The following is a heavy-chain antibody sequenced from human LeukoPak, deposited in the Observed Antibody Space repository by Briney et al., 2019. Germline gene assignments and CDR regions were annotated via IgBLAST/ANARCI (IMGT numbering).Heavy chain of an antibody. D-gene: IGHD6-19*01. CDR1: GFTFSSYA. Sequence: PGGSLRLSCAASGFTFSSYAMHWVRQAPGKGLEYVSAISSNGGSTYYANSVKGRFTISRENSKNTLYLQMGSLRAEDMAVYYCARIAVAGQLDYWGQGTLVTVSS. CDR2: ISSNGGST. V-gene: IGHV3-64*01. CDR3: ARIAVAGQLDY. J-gene: IGHJ4*02.